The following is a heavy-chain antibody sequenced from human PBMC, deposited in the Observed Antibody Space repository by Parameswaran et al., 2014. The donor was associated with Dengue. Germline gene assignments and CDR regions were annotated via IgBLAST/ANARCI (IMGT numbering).Heavy chain of an antibody. CDR2: ISSNGGST. V-gene: IGHV3-64D*06. D-gene: IGHD3-3*01. J-gene: IGHJ6*02. CDR3: VKGEDFWSGFYYYYGMDV. Sequence: VRQAPGKGLEYVSAISSNGGSTYYADSVKGRFTISRDNSKNTLYLQMSSLRAEDTAVYYCVKGEDFWSGFYYYYGMDVWGQGTTVTVSS.